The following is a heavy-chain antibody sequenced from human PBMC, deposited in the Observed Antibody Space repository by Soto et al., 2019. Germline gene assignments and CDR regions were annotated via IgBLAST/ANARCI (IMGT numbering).Heavy chain of an antibody. V-gene: IGHV3-30-3*01. Sequence: QVQIVESGGGVVQPGRSLRLSCAASGFTFSSYPMHWVRQAPGKGLEWVTVISYDGSSQSYADSVKGRFTISRDNSKDTLYLQMHSLRSEDTAVYYCARGPITQTSFIDHWGQGTLVTVSS. CDR2: ISYDGSSQ. D-gene: IGHD1-20*01. J-gene: IGHJ4*02. CDR1: GFTFSSYP. CDR3: ARGPITQTSFIDH.